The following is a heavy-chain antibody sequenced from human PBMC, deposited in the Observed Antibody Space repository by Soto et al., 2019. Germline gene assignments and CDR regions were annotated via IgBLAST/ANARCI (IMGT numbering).Heavy chain of an antibody. D-gene: IGHD3-10*01. Sequence: QVQLVESGGGLVKPGGSLRLSCAASGFTFSDYYMSWIRQAPGKGLEWVSYISSSGSTIYYADSVKGRFTISRDNAKNALYLQMNSLRAEDTAVDDCARDTIRGTDAFDIWGQGTMVTVSS. V-gene: IGHV3-11*01. CDR1: GFTFSDYY. CDR3: ARDTIRGTDAFDI. CDR2: ISSSGSTI. J-gene: IGHJ3*02.